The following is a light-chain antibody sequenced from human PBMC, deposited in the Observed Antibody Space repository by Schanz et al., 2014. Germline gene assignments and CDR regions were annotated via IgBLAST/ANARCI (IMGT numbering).Light chain of an antibody. Sequence: EIVLTQSPGTLSLSPGERATLSCRASQSVRDNWLAWYQQKPGQAPRLLIYGASTRATGIPARFSGSGSGTEFTLTISSLQSEDFAVYYCQQRSNWPPWTFGQGTKVEIK. CDR2: GAS. V-gene: IGKV3-15*01. CDR3: QQRSNWPPWT. CDR1: QSVRDN. J-gene: IGKJ1*01.